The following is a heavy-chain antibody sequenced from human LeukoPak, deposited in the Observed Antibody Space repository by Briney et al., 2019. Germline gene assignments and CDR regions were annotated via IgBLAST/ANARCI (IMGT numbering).Heavy chain of an antibody. D-gene: IGHD2-2*01. CDR2: IYWDDDK. CDR1: GFSLSTSGVG. J-gene: IGHJ4*02. CDR3: AHHADLFDY. V-gene: IGHV2-5*02. Sequence: ESGPTLVNPTQTLTLTCTFSGFSLSTSGVGVGWIRQPPGKALEWLALIYWDDDKRYSPSLKVRLTITKDTSKNQVVLTMTNMDPVDTATYYCAHHADLFDYWGQGTLVTVSS.